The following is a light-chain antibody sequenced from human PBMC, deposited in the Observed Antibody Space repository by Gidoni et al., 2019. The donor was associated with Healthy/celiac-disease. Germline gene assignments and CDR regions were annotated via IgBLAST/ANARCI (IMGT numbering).Light chain of an antibody. Sequence: QSVLTQPPSVSAAPGQTVTISCSGSSSNIGNNYVSWYQQLPGTAPTLLIYTHNKRPSWIPYRFSGSKSGTSATLVITGLQTGDEADYYCGTWDSSLSAGGVFGGGTKLTVL. V-gene: IGLV1-51*01. J-gene: IGLJ2*01. CDR1: SSNIGNNY. CDR2: THN. CDR3: GTWDSSLSAGGV.